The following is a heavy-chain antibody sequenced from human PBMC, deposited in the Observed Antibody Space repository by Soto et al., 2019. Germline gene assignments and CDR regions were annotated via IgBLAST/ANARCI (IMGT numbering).Heavy chain of an antibody. D-gene: IGHD2-15*01. J-gene: IGHJ3*02. CDR2: IIPIFGTA. Sequence: QVQLVQSGAEVKKPGSSVKVSCKASGGTFSSYAISWVRQAPGQGLEWMGGIIPIFGTANYAQKFQGRVTITADKSTSTAYMELSSLRSEDTAVYYCARDLCSGGSCYEADAFDIWGQGTMVTVSS. CDR3: ARDLCSGGSCYEADAFDI. CDR1: GGTFSSYA. V-gene: IGHV1-69*06.